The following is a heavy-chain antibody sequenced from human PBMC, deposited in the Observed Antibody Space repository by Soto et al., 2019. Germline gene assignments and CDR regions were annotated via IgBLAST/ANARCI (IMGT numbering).Heavy chain of an antibody. CDR1: GFTFYTYT. D-gene: IGHD5-18*01. J-gene: IGHJ5*02. Sequence: GGSLRLSCSASGFTFYTYTIHWVRQAPGKGLEYVSAISSNGGSTYYADSVKGRFTISRDNSKNTLSLQMSSLRAEDTAVYYCVKEPMRYSYGPNWFDPWGQGTLVTVSS. CDR2: ISSNGGST. V-gene: IGHV3-64D*08. CDR3: VKEPMRYSYGPNWFDP.